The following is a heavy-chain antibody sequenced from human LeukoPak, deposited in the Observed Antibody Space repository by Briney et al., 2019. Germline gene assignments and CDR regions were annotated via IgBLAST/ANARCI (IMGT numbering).Heavy chain of an antibody. Sequence: PSETLSLTCAVYGGSFSGYYWSWIRQPPGKGLEWIGEINHSGSTNYNPSLKSRVTISVNTSKNQFSLKLSSVTAADTAVYYCARYCSSTSCYTPFDYWGQGTLVTVSS. V-gene: IGHV4-34*01. J-gene: IGHJ4*02. CDR3: ARYCSSTSCYTPFDY. D-gene: IGHD2-2*02. CDR2: INHSGST. CDR1: GGSFSGYY.